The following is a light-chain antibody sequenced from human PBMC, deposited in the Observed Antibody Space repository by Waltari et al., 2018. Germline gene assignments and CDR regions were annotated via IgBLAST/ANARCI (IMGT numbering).Light chain of an antibody. J-gene: IGLJ1*01. Sequence: QSALTQPASVSGSPGQSITISCNAVHSNVDILHLVSWYQHHPGRNPRLLIYEISQRPSGISNRFSGSKSGNTASLTISGLQPEDEADYFCCSFAGYGIYVFGSGTQVSVL. CDR3: CSFAGYGIYV. CDR1: HSNVDILHL. CDR2: EIS. V-gene: IGLV2-23*02.